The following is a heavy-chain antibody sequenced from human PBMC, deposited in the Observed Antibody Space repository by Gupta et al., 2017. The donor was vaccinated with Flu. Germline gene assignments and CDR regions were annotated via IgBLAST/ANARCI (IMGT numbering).Heavy chain of an antibody. D-gene: IGHD2-21*01. CDR2: IKSKTDGGTT. V-gene: IGHV3-15*01. CDR3: TAHDRAYYGPEY. J-gene: IGHJ4*02. Sequence: EVQLVESGGGLVKPGGSLRLSCAASGFTFSNAWMSWVRQAPGKGLEWVGRIKSKTDGGTTDYAAPVKGRFTISRDDSKNTLYLQMNSLKTEDTAVYYCTAHDRAYYGPEYWGQGTLVTVSS. CDR1: GFTFSNAW.